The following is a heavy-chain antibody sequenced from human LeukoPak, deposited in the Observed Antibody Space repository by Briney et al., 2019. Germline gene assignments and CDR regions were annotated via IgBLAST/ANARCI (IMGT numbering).Heavy chain of an antibody. J-gene: IGHJ5*02. CDR3: ARGVIIRGRLDP. CDR2: IKQDGSEK. D-gene: IGHD3-10*01. Sequence: PGGSLRLSCAASGFIFSNYWMSWVRQAPGKGLEWVANIKQDGSEKYYVDSVKGRFTISRDNAKNSLYLQMSSLRAEDTAAYYCARGVIIRGRLDPWGQGTLVTVSS. CDR1: GFIFSNYW. V-gene: IGHV3-7*01.